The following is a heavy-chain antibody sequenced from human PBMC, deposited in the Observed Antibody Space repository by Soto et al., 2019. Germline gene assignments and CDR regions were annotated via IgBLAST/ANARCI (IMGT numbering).Heavy chain of an antibody. CDR1: GFSISDYW. Sequence: EVQMVESGGGLVQPGGSLRLSCAASGFSISDYWMSWVRQAPGKGLEWVGNINEDGSEENYVDSVKGRFTISRDNARNTLYLQMNSLRDEDTAVYYCCHTWVGGQGTLVTVSS. D-gene: IGHD1-26*01. J-gene: IGHJ4*02. CDR3: CHTWV. V-gene: IGHV3-7*01. CDR2: INEDGSEE.